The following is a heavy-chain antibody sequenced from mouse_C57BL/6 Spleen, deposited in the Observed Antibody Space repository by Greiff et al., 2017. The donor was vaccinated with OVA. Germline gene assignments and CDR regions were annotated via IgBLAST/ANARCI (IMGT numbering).Heavy chain of an antibody. CDR2: IDPSDSET. Sequence: VQLQQPGAELVRPGSSVKLSCKASGYTFTSYWMHWVKQRPIQGLEWIGNIDPSDSETHYNQKFKDKATLTVDKSSSTAYMQLSSLTSEDSAVYYCARSRDGYSWYFDVWGTGTTVTVSS. CDR1: GYTFTSYW. CDR3: ARSRDGYSWYFDV. V-gene: IGHV1-52*01. D-gene: IGHD2-3*01. J-gene: IGHJ1*03.